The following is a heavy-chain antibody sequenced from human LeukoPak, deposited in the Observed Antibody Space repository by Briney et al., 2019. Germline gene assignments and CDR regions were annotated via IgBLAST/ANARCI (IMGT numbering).Heavy chain of an antibody. CDR2: IYYSGST. Sequence: SETLSLTCTVSGGSISSYYWSWIRQPPGKGLEWIGYIYYSGSTYYNPSLKSRVTISVDTSKNQFSLKLSSVTAADTAVYYCARVLRDGSGSSNWFDPWGQGTLVTVSS. V-gene: IGHV4-59*12. D-gene: IGHD3-10*01. CDR3: ARVLRDGSGSSNWFDP. J-gene: IGHJ5*02. CDR1: GGSISSYY.